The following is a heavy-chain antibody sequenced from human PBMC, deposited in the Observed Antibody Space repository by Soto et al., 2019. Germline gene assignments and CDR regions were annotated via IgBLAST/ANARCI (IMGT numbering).Heavy chain of an antibody. Sequence: QVQLVQSGAEVKKPGASVKVSCKASGYTFTSYDINWVRQATGQGLEWMGWMNPNSGNTGYAQKFQGRVTMTRNTSISTAYMELSRLSSEDTAVYYCARVRRYCSSTSWYPSYWGQGTLVTVSS. D-gene: IGHD2-2*01. CDR2: MNPNSGNT. V-gene: IGHV1-8*01. CDR3: ARVRRYCSSTSWYPSY. J-gene: IGHJ4*02. CDR1: GYTFTSYD.